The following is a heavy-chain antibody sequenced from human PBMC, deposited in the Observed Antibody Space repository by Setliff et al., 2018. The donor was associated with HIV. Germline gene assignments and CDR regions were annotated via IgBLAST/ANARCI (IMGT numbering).Heavy chain of an antibody. V-gene: IGHV4-39*01. J-gene: IGHJ4*02. D-gene: IGHD3-10*01. CDR1: GASVNSNNYY. CDR3: ARLSLSLVRGIINSGDRFFDY. Sequence: SETLSLTCTVSGASVNSNNYYWGWIRQPPGKGLEWIASIYYSGTTYYNPSLKSRVTISVDTSRNQFSLKLSSVTAADTAVYYCARLSLSLVRGIINSGDRFFDYWGQGSLVTVSS. CDR2: IYYSGTT.